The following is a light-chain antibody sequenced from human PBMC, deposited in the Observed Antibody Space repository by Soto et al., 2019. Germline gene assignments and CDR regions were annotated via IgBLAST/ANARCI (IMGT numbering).Light chain of an antibody. CDR1: QNINSY. Sequence: ETVMTQAPATLSLSPGDRATLSCRASQNINSYLAWYQQKPGQAPRLLIYDASNRATGVPARFSGSGSGTDFTLTISSLEPEDFAVYYCQQRKHWPPLTFGGGTKVEIK. J-gene: IGKJ4*01. V-gene: IGKV3-11*01. CDR3: QQRKHWPPLT. CDR2: DAS.